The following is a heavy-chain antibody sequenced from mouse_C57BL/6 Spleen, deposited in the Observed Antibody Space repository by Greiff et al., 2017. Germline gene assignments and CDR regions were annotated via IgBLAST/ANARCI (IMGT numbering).Heavy chain of an antibody. CDR1: GYTFTSYW. V-gene: IGHV1-69*01. CDR2: IDPSDSYT. Sequence: VQLQQPGAELVMPGASVKLSCKASGYTFTSYWMHWVKQRPGQGLEWIGEIDPSDSYTNYNQKFKGKSTVTVDKSSSTAYMQLSSLTSEDSAVYYCARSGYDYDRYFDVWGTGTTVTVSS. CDR3: ARSGYDYDRYFDV. J-gene: IGHJ1*03. D-gene: IGHD2-4*01.